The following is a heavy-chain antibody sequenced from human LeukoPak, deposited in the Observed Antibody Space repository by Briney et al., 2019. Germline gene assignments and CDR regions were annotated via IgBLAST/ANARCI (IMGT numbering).Heavy chain of an antibody. CDR1: GFTFSSYW. CDR2: IASDGSST. CDR3: AKDFYSGGSSYYDYVWGSYRQPYFDY. D-gene: IGHD3-16*02. V-gene: IGHV3-74*01. Sequence: PGGSLRLSCAASGFTFSSYWMNWVRQAPGKGLVWVSRIASDGSSTTYADSVKGRFSIPRDNAKNTLYLQMNSLRAEDTAVYYCAKDFYSGGSSYYDYVWGSYRQPYFDYWGQGTLVTVSS. J-gene: IGHJ4*02.